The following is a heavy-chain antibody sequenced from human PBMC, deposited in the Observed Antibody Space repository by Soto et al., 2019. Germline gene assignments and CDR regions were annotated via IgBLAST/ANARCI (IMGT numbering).Heavy chain of an antibody. Sequence: SETLSLTCTVSGGSISSYYWSWIRQPPGKGLEWIGYIYYSGSTNYNPSLKSRVTISVDTSKNQFSLKLSSVTAADTAVYYCAREVTGFWSGTYYYYGMDVWGQGTTVTVSS. V-gene: IGHV4-59*01. D-gene: IGHD3-3*01. CDR1: GGSISSYY. J-gene: IGHJ6*02. CDR2: IYYSGST. CDR3: AREVTGFWSGTYYYYGMDV.